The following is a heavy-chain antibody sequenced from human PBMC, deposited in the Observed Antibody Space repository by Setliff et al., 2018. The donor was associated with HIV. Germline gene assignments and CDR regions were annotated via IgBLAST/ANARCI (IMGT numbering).Heavy chain of an antibody. CDR2: IKGRIDGGTI. V-gene: IGHV3-15*01. CDR3: YGVVLVAGNLFDY. Sequence: PGGSLRLSCAASGFTFSNAWMGWVRQAPGKGLEWAGRIKGRIDGGTIEYGAPVKGRFTISRDDSKSTLSLQMDSLKSEDTAMYYCYGVVLVAGNLFDYWGQGTLVPVSS. CDR1: GFTFSNAW. D-gene: IGHD2-15*01. J-gene: IGHJ4*02.